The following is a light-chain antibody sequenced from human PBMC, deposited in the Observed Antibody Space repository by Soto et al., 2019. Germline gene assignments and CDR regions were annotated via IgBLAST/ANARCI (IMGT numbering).Light chain of an antibody. CDR3: QQYGSSLIT. CDR1: QSVSSSY. Sequence: EIVLTQSPGTLSLSPGERAPLSCRASQSVSSSYLAWYQQKPGRAPRLLIYGASSRATGIPDRFSGSGSGTDFTLTISRLEPEDFAVYYCQQYGSSLITFGQGTRLEIK. CDR2: GAS. V-gene: IGKV3-20*01. J-gene: IGKJ5*01.